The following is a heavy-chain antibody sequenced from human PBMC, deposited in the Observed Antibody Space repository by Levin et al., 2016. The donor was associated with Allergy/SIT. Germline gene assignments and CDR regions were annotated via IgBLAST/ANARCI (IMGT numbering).Heavy chain of an antibody. CDR2: IGNGDEST. CDR1: GFALTNYA. CDR3: AKDKGREMATINVLES. Sequence: GESLKISCEGSGFALTNYAMSWVRQPPGEGLEWVATIGNGDESTYYADSVEGRFTISRDDSKNAMFLEMSSLRVDDTATYFCAKDKGREMATINVLESWGQGTLVTVSS. V-gene: IGHV3-23*01. J-gene: IGHJ4*02. D-gene: IGHD5-24*01.